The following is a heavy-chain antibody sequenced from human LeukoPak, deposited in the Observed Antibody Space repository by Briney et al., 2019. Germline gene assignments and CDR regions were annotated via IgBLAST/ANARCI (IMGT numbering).Heavy chain of an antibody. J-gene: IGHJ4*02. CDR2: INSGHSVR. CDR3: ARSLSGYIIHSFFDQ. V-gene: IGHV3-48*03. D-gene: IGHD5-12*01. Sequence: VGSLRLSCVVSGFSFSSYGMNWVRRATGKGLEWVSYINSGHSVRYAGSVEGRFTISRDNARDSLYLQMNSLRVDDTAVYYCARSLSGYIIHSFFDQWGQGTLVTVSS. CDR1: GFSFSSYG.